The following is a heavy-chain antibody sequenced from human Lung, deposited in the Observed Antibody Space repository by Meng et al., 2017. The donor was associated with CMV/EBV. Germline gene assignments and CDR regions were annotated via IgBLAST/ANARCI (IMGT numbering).Heavy chain of an antibody. J-gene: IGHJ5*02. CDR3: ARARGTTAASGTNWFDP. Sequence: SVKVSXKASGYTFTGYYIHWVRQAPGQGLEWKGWINPNSGGTNYAQKFQGRVTMTRDTSISTAYMELSRLRSDDTAVYFCARARGTTAASGTNWFDPWGQGTLVTVSS. D-gene: IGHD6-13*01. CDR1: GYTFTGYY. V-gene: IGHV1-2*02. CDR2: INPNSGGT.